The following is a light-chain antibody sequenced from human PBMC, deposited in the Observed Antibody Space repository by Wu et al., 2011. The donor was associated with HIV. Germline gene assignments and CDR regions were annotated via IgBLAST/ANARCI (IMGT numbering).Light chain of an antibody. J-gene: IGKJ2*01. Sequence: EIVLTQSPGTLSLSPGERVTLSCRASQSVHSDYLAWYQQKPGQAPRLLIYGASSRAAGIPDRFRGSGSGTDFTLTISRLEPEDFAVYYCQQYGSSPYTFGQGTKLEIK. V-gene: IGKV3-20*01. CDR3: QQYGSSPYT. CDR2: GAS. CDR1: QSVHSDY.